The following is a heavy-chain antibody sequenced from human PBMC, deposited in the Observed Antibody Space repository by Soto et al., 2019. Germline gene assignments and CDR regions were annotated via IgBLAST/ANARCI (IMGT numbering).Heavy chain of an antibody. J-gene: IGHJ4*02. CDR3: AKDHPVIEVVKVFEY. CDR1: GFSFSSYA. CDR2: ISGSGTKT. D-gene: IGHD3-22*01. V-gene: IGHV3-23*01. Sequence: EVHLLESGGALVQPGGSLRLSCAASGFSFSSYAMSWVRQAPGKGLDWVSAISGSGTKTHYADSVKGRFTISGYNSKNTLYLQMNILRAEDTAVYYCAKDHPVIEVVKVFEYWGRGALVTVSS.